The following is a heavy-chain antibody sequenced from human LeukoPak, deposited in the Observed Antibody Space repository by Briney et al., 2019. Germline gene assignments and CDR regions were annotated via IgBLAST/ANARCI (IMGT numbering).Heavy chain of an antibody. CDR1: GGTFSSYA. D-gene: IGHD3-16*01. V-gene: IGHV1-69*05. CDR2: IIPIFGTA. CDR3: ARNKGSYDDYYYMDV. Sequence: GASVKVSCKASGGTFSSYAISWVRQAPGQGLEWMGRIIPIFGTANYAQKFQGRVTITTDESTSTAYMELSSLRSEDTAVYYCARNKGSYDDYYYMDVWGKGTTVTVSS. J-gene: IGHJ6*03.